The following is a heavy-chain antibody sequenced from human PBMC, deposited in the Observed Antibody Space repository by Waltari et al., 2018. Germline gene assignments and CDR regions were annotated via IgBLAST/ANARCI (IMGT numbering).Heavy chain of an antibody. J-gene: IGHJ6*02. CDR1: GFTFSSYG. CDR3: AKRTLYCSSTSCYEGYGMDV. Sequence: QVQLVESGGGVVQPGRSLRLSCAASGFTFSSYGMHWVRQAPGKGLGWVAVISYDGSNKYYAVSVKGRFTISRDNSKNTLYLQMNSLRAEDTAVYYCAKRTLYCSSTSCYEGYGMDVWGQGTTVTVSS. D-gene: IGHD2-2*01. CDR2: ISYDGSNK. V-gene: IGHV3-30*18.